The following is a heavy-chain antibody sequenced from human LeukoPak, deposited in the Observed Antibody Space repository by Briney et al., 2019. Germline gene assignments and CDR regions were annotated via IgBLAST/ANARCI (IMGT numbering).Heavy chain of an antibody. CDR2: ISYDGSNK. Sequence: GGSLRLSCAASGFTFSSYAMHWVRQAPGKGLEWVAVISYDGSNKYYADSAKGRFTISRDNSKNTLYLQMNSLRAEDTAVYYCAREDYYYYYMDVWGKGTTVTISS. CDR3: AREDYYYYYMDV. V-gene: IGHV3-30*14. J-gene: IGHJ6*03. CDR1: GFTFSSYA.